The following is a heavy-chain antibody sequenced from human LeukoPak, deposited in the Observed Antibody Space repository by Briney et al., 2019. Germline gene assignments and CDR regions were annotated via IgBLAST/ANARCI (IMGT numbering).Heavy chain of an antibody. CDR2: VYYSGST. Sequence: KPSETLSLTCTVSGASVSSGTSSWTWIRQPPGKGLDWIGCVYYSGSTTYNPSLKSRVTISLDTSKNDFSLKLTSVTAADTAVYYCARRSVGGGERFDYWGQGILVTVSS. J-gene: IGHJ4*02. D-gene: IGHD3-16*01. CDR1: GASVSSGTSS. CDR3: ARRSVGGGERFDY. V-gene: IGHV4-61*03.